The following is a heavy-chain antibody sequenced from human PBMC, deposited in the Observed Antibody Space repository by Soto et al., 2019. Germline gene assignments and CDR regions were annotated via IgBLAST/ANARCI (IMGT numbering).Heavy chain of an antibody. V-gene: IGHV1-46*01. J-gene: IGHJ5*02. Sequence: QVQLVQSGAEVKKPGASVKVSCKASGYTFTSYYMHWVRQAPGQGLEWMGIINPSGGSTSYAQKFQGRVTMTRETSTSTVYMELSSLRTEDTAVYYCARGPDTYNWNDMIGWFDPWGQGTLVTVSS. CDR3: ARGPDTYNWNDMIGWFDP. CDR2: INPSGGST. D-gene: IGHD1-20*01. CDR1: GYTFTSYY.